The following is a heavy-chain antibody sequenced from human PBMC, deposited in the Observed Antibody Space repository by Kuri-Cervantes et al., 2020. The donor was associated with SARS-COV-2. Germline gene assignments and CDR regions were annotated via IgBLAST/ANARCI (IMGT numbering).Heavy chain of an antibody. J-gene: IGHJ4*02. CDR3: AKGGRRLGELSLYFDY. V-gene: IGHV3-23*01. CDR1: GFTFSSYA. CDR2: ISGSGGST. Sequence: GGSLRLSCAASGFTFSSYAMSWGRQAPGKGLEWVSAISGSGGSTYYADSVKGRFTISRDNSKNTLYLQMNSLRAEDTAVYYCAKGGRRLGELSLYFDYWGQGTLVTVSS. D-gene: IGHD3-16*02.